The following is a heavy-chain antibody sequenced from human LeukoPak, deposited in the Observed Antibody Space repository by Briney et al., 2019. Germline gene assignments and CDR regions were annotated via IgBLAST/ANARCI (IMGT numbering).Heavy chain of an antibody. J-gene: IGHJ6*02. Sequence: SETLSLTCAVYGGSFSGYYWSWIRPPPGKGLEWIGEINHSGSTNYNPSLKSRVTISVDTSKNQFSLKLSSVTAADTAVYYCARGTGAAAGIGIYYYYYGMDVWGQGTTVTVSS. CDR1: GGSFSGYY. V-gene: IGHV4-34*01. D-gene: IGHD6-13*01. CDR3: ARGTGAAAGIGIYYYYYGMDV. CDR2: INHSGST.